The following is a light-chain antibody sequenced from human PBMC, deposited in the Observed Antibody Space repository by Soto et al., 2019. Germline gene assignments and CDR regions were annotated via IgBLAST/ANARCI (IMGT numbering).Light chain of an antibody. J-gene: IGKJ1*01. V-gene: IGKV1-5*01. CDR3: QQYNSFLWT. Sequence: DIQMTQSPSTLSASVGDRVTITCRASQSISKWLAWSQQKPGKAPKLLLFDASTLESGVPSRFSGSASGTEFTLPISSLQPDDFATYYCQQYNSFLWTFGQGTKVEIK. CDR2: DAS. CDR1: QSISKW.